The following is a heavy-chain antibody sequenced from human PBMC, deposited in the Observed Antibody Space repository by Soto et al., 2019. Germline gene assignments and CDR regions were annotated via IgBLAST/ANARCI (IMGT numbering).Heavy chain of an antibody. V-gene: IGHV1-8*01. CDR2: MNPNSGNT. D-gene: IGHD3-3*01. J-gene: IGHJ6*02. CDR3: ARGTTYYDFWSGYYPAGMDG. Sequence: QVQLVQSGAEVKKPGASVKVSCKASGYTFTSYDINWVRQATGQGLEWMGWMNPNSGNTGYAQKFQGRVTMTRNTSISTAYMELSSLRSEDTAVYYCARGTTYYDFWSGYYPAGMDGWGQGTTVTVSS. CDR1: GYTFTSYD.